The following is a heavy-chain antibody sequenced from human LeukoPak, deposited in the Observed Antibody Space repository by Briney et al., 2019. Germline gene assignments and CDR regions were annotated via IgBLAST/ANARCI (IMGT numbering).Heavy chain of an antibody. J-gene: IGHJ3*02. Sequence: SETLSLTCAVYGGSFSDYYWSWIRQPPGKGLEWIGEINHSGSTNSNPSLKSRVTISIDTSKNQFSLKLSSVTAADTAVYYCARERASWYDAFDIWGQGTMVTVSS. V-gene: IGHV4-34*01. CDR2: INHSGST. CDR1: GGSFSDYY. CDR3: ARERASWYDAFDI. D-gene: IGHD6-13*01.